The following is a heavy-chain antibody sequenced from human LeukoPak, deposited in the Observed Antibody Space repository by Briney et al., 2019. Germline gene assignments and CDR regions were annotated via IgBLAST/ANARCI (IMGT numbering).Heavy chain of an antibody. CDR1: GFTISSYA. J-gene: IGHJ6*02. CDR3: ARRSSGYYYGMDA. Sequence: PGGSLRLSCAASGFTISSYAIRWVRQAPGKGLEWVSYISGSGTTIYYADSVKGRFTISRDNAQNSLYLQMNSLRAEDTAVYYCARRSSGYYYGMDAWGQGTTVTVSS. V-gene: IGHV3-48*04. CDR2: ISGSGTTI. D-gene: IGHD6-19*01.